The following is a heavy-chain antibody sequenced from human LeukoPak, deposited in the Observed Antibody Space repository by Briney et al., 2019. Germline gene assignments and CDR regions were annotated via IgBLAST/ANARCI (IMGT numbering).Heavy chain of an antibody. V-gene: IGHV3-23*01. CDR1: GFTFSSYA. D-gene: IGHD3-3*01. J-gene: IGHJ4*02. CDR3: AKGSLGLYYDFWSGYYISFDY. Sequence: PGGSLRLSCAASGFTFSSYAMSWVRQAPGKGLEWVSAISGSGGSTYYADSVKGRFTISRDNSKNTLYLQMNSLRAEDTAVYYCAKGSLGLYYDFWSGYYISFDYWGQGTLVTVSS. CDR2: ISGSGGST.